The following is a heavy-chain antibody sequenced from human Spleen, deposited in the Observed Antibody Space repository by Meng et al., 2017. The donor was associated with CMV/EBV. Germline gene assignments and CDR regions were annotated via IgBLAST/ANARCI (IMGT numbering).Heavy chain of an antibody. J-gene: IGHJ6*02. Sequence: ESLKISCAASGFTFSSYTMSWARQAPGKGLEWVSGIASGGSTYYADSVKGRFTISRDNSKNTLYLQMNSLRAEDTAVYYCAKDQVVIIKGPLSYYYYGMDVWGQGTTVTVSS. CDR3: AKDQVVIIKGPLSYYYYGMDV. V-gene: IGHV3-23*01. CDR1: GFTFSSYT. D-gene: IGHD3-3*01. CDR2: IASGGST.